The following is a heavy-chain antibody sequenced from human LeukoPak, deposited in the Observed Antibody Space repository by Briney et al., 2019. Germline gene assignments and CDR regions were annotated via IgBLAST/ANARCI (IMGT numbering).Heavy chain of an antibody. Sequence: PSETLSLTCTVSGGSISTSNYYWGWIRQPPGKGLEWIGNIFYSGSTYYSPSLRSRVTISLDTSRNQFSLKLSSVTAADTAVYYCARVVKRGYSYIPRFNWFDPWGQGTLVTVSS. CDR3: ARVVKRGYSYIPRFNWFDP. CDR1: GGSISTSNYY. J-gene: IGHJ5*02. D-gene: IGHD5-18*01. V-gene: IGHV4-39*07. CDR2: IFYSGST.